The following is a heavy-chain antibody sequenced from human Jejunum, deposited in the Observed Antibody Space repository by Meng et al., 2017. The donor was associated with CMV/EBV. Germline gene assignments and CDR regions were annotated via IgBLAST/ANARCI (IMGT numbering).Heavy chain of an antibody. CDR3: ARDLDTYYYGSGTFFSDY. CDR1: FAHNV. D-gene: IGHD3-10*01. CDR2: ISASNGNT. V-gene: IGHV1-18*01. Sequence: FAHNVICWVRQTPGPGLEWMRWISASNGNTRYTHSFQGRVTMTTDTSTSTAFMELRSLRSDDTAVYYCARDLDTYYYGSGTFFSDYWGQGTLVTVSS. J-gene: IGHJ4*02.